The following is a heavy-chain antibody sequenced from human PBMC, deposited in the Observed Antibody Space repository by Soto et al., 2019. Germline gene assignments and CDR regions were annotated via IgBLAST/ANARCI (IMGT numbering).Heavy chain of an antibody. CDR2: IYYSGST. CDR1: GGSISSSSYY. V-gene: IGHV4-39*01. Sequence: SETLSLTCTVSGGSISSSSYYWGWIRQPPGKGLEWIGSIYYSGSTYYNPSLKSRVTISVDTSKNQFSLKLSSVTAADTAVYYCAGTVTMEYYFDYWGQGTLVTVSS. CDR3: AGTVTMEYYFDY. J-gene: IGHJ4*02. D-gene: IGHD4-17*01.